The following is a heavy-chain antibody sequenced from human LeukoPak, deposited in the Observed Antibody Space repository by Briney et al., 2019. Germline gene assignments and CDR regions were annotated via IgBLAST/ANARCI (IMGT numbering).Heavy chain of an antibody. CDR2: IWYDGSKK. J-gene: IGHJ4*02. D-gene: IGHD1-26*01. CDR1: GFTFSSNG. V-gene: IGHV3-33*01. Sequence: GGSLRLSCTASGFTFSSNGMHWVRQAPGKGLEWVAVIWYDGSKKYYADSMKGRFTISRDNSKNTLYLQMNSLRAEETAVYYCARMSGSHLDYWGQGTLVTVSS. CDR3: ARMSGSHLDY.